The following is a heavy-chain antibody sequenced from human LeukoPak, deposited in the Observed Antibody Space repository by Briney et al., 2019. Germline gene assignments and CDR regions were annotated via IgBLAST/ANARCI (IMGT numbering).Heavy chain of an antibody. J-gene: IGHJ5*02. Sequence: NPSETQSLTCAVSGDSLRSSRRYSWSWIRQPPGNGLEWIGYLSHGVSTHHHPPLKRRVPIPVDRSKNQFSLNLNSATAADTAVYYCARVVVSVPRYFDPWGQGTLVTVSS. D-gene: IGHD2-15*01. CDR2: LSHGVST. V-gene: IGHV4-30-2*01. CDR1: GDSLRSSRRYS. CDR3: ARVVVSVPRYFDP.